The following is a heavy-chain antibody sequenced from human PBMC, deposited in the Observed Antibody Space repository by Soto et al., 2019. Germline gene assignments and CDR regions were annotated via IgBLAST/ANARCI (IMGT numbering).Heavy chain of an antibody. Sequence: SETLSLTCTVSGATISSGGFYWSWIRQRPGKGLEWIGHIYYTGSTYYNPSLNSRVTISVDMSRNQFSLKLRSVTAADTAKYFCARDDSFYGEPGYGMNVWGQGITVTVSS. J-gene: IGHJ6*02. V-gene: IGHV4-31*03. D-gene: IGHD4-17*01. CDR2: IYYTGST. CDR3: ARDDSFYGEPGYGMNV. CDR1: GATISSGGFY.